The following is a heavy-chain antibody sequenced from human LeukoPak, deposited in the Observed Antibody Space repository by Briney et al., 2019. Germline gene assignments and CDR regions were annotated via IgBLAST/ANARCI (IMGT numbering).Heavy chain of an antibody. V-gene: IGHV3-7*01. CDR3: ARRGGSSSRRSPIDY. Sequence: PGGSLRLSCTASGFTFSDYWMTWVRQAPGKGPEWVANIKQDGSQRYYVDSVRGRFTISRDNAKNSLFLQMNGLRAEDKAVYYCARRGGSSSRRSPIDYWGQGTLVTVSS. CDR1: GFTFSDYW. D-gene: IGHD6-6*01. CDR2: IKQDGSQR. J-gene: IGHJ4*02.